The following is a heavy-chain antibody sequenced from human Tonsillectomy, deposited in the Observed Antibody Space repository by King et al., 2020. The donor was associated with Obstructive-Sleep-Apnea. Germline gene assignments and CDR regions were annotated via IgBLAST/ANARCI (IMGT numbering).Heavy chain of an antibody. CDR2: IKQDGSEK. CDR3: ASCLVVPHFDY. CDR1: GFTFSSYW. D-gene: IGHD2-15*01. Sequence: VQLVESGGGLVQPGGSLRLSCAASGFTFSSYWMSWVRQAPGKGLEWVANIKQDGSEKYYVDSVKGRFTISRDNAKNSLYLQMNSLRAEDTAVYYCASCLVVPHFDYWGQGTLVTVSS. J-gene: IGHJ4*02. V-gene: IGHV3-7*01.